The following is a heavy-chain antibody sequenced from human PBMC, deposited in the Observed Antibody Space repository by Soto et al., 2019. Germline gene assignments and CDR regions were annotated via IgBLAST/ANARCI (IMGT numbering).Heavy chain of an antibody. V-gene: IGHV4-59*01. Sequence: SETLSLTCTVSGGSISDYYWSWIRQSPGKGLEWIGYVYYTGNNNYNPSLKSRVTISVDRSKNQFSLRLSYVTAADTTVYYCARTPSVWGQGTTVTVSS. CDR2: VYYTGNN. D-gene: IGHD2-15*01. CDR1: GGSISDYY. J-gene: IGHJ6*02. CDR3: ARTPSV.